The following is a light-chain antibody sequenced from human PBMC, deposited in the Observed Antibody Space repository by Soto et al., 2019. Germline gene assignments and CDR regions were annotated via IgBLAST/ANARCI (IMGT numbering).Light chain of an antibody. CDR2: DNN. CDR1: SSNIESSY. V-gene: IGLV1-51*01. CDR3: GTWDSSLSAWV. J-gene: IGLJ3*02. Sequence: QSVLTQPPSVSAAPGQKVTISCSGSSSNIESSYVSWYQQLPGTAPKLLIYDNNKRPSGIPDRFSGSKSGTSATLGITGLQTGDEADYYCGTWDSSLSAWVFGGGTKLTVL.